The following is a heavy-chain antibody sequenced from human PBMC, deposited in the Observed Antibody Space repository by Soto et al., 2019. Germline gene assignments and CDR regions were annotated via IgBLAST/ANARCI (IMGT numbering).Heavy chain of an antibody. CDR1: GFSFSSYV. D-gene: IGHD5-18*01. V-gene: IGHV3-23*01. Sequence: EAQLLESGGGLVQSGGSLRLSCTASGFSFSSYVMSWVRQAPGKGLEWVSEISADDGSTYYADSVKGRFTISRDNSKNTVDLQMNSLRADDTAVYYCAKAGYSFFFDYWGQGTLVTVSS. CDR3: AKAGYSFFFDY. CDR2: ISADDGST. J-gene: IGHJ4*02.